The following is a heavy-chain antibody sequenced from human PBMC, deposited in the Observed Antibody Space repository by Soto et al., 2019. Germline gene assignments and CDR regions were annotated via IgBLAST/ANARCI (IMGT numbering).Heavy chain of an antibody. V-gene: IGHV4-31*03. J-gene: IGHJ6*03. CDR1: GGSISSGGYY. D-gene: IGHD6-6*01. Sequence: QVQLQESGPGLVKPSQTLSLTCTVSGGSISSGGYYWSWIRQHPGKGLEWIGYIYYSGSTYYNPSLKSRVTISVDTSKNQFSLKLSSVTAADTAVYYCARGTSIAARPVYYYYYMDVWGKGTTVTVSS. CDR2: IYYSGST. CDR3: ARGTSIAARPVYYYYYMDV.